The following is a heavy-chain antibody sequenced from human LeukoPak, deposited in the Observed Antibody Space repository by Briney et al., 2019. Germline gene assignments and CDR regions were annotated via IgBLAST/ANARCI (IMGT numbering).Heavy chain of an antibody. J-gene: IGHJ4*02. CDR3: ASGGDYRGPFDY. CDR2: IHDTGNT. Sequence: SETLSLTCTVSGGSISTSYWSWIRQPPGKGLEWIGYIHDTGNTNYNAALQSRVTISVDTSENRFSLNLRSVTAADTAVYYCASGGDYRGPFDYWGQGTLVTVSS. D-gene: IGHD4-17*01. CDR1: GGSISTSY. V-gene: IGHV4-59*01.